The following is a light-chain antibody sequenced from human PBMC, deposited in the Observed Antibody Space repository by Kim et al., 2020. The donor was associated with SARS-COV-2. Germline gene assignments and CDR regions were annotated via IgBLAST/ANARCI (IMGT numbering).Light chain of an antibody. CDR2: DAS. V-gene: IGKV1-5*01. J-gene: IGKJ2*01. CDR1: KSISSW. CDR3: QQYNSYT. Sequence: TRASSVGDRVTVTCRASKSISSWLAWYQQNPGKAPNLLIYDASTLESGVPSRFSGSGSGTEFTLTISSLQPDDFATYYCQQYNSYTFGQGTKLEI.